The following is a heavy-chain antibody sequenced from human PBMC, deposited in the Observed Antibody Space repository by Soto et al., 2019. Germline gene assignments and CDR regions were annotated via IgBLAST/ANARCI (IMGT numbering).Heavy chain of an antibody. V-gene: IGHV3-23*01. J-gene: IGHJ4*02. CDR2: ISGSGGST. CDR1: GFTFSSYA. Sequence: EVQLLESGGGLVQPGGSLRLSCAASGFTFSSYAMSWVRQAPGKGLEWVSAISGSGGSTYYADPVKGRFTISRDNSKNTLYLQMNGLRAEDTAVYYCAKEGVRRFWELSSKYFDYWGQGTLVTVSS. D-gene: IGHD3-10*01. CDR3: AKEGVRRFWELSSKYFDY.